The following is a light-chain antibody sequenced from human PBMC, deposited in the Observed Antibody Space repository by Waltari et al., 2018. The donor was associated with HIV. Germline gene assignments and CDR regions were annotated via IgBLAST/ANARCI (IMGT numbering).Light chain of an antibody. J-gene: IGKJ4*01. V-gene: IGKV1-12*02. Sequence: DTQMTQSPSSVSASVGDTVTITCRASQAFSTWIAWYQHKPGRAPKLLIYSASTLHSGVPSRFSGSGSGPDFTFTISNLQPEDFATYYCQRANTSPSFGGGTKVEIK. CDR3: QRANTSPS. CDR2: SAS. CDR1: QAFSTW.